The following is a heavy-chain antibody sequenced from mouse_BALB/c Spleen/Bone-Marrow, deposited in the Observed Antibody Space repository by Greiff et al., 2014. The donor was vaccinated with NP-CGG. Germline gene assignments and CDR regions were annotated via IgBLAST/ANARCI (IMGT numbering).Heavy chain of an antibody. J-gene: IGHJ2*01. CDR1: RYTFTSYW. CDR2: TYPSDSYT. CDR3: TRSGGYYFDY. V-gene: IGHV1-69*02. Sequence: QVQLQQSGAELVRPGASVKLSCKASRYTFTSYWINWVKQRPGQGLEWIGNTYPSDSYTNYNQKFKDKATLTVDKSSSTAYMQLSSPTSEDSAVYYCTRSGGYYFDYWGQGTTLTVSS.